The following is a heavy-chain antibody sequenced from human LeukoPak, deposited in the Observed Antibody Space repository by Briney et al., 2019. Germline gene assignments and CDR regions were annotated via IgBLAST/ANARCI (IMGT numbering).Heavy chain of an antibody. CDR2: IYYGGST. V-gene: IGHV4-59*08. CDR3: ARQEGGIQQWSYYFDF. CDR1: GGSISNNY. D-gene: IGHD5-18*01. J-gene: IGHJ4*02. Sequence: PSETLSLTCTVSGGSISNNYWSWIRQPPGKGLEWIGYIYYGGSTNYNPSLKSRVTMSVDTSKNQFSLELTSVTPADTALYYCARQEGGIQQWSYYFDFWGQGTLVTASS.